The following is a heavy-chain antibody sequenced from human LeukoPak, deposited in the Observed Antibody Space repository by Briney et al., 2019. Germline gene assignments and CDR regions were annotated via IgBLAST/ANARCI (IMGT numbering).Heavy chain of an antibody. J-gene: IGHJ4*02. V-gene: IGHV1-46*01. D-gene: IGHD5/OR15-5a*01. Sequence: GASVKVSCKASGYTFTNYYMHWVRQAPGQGLDWVGFINPSGGSTRYAQNFQGRVTMTRDTSTSTIYMELSSLRSEDTAVYYCARDPRGNSVYVFDYWGQGTLVTVSS. CDR2: INPSGGST. CDR1: GYTFTNYY. CDR3: ARDPRGNSVYVFDY.